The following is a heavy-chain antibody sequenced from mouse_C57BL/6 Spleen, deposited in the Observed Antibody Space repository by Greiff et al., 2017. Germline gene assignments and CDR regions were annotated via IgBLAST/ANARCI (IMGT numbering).Heavy chain of an antibody. CDR3: ARRTTDWYFDV. J-gene: IGHJ1*03. Sequence: QVQLQQPGAELVKPGASVKLSCKASGYTFTSYWMHWVKQRPGQGLEWIGMFHPNSGSTNYNEKFKSKATLTVDKSSSTAYMQLSSLTSEDSAVYYCARRTTDWYFDVWGTGTTVTVSS. V-gene: IGHV1-64*01. CDR1: GYTFTSYW. D-gene: IGHD1-1*01. CDR2: FHPNSGST.